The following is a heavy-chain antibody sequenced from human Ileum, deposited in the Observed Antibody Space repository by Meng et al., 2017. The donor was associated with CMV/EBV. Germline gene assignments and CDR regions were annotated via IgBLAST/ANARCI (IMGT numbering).Heavy chain of an antibody. V-gene: IGHV4-34*01. Sequence: SETLSLTCAVYGGSFSGYYWSCIRQPPGKGLEWIGEINHSGSTNYNPSLKSRVTISVDTSKNQFSLKLSSVTAADTAVYYCARPRDDRIYCFDYWGQGTLVTVSS. CDR3: ARPRDDRIYCFDY. CDR2: INHSGST. J-gene: IGHJ4*02. CDR1: GGSFSGYY. D-gene: IGHD5-24*01.